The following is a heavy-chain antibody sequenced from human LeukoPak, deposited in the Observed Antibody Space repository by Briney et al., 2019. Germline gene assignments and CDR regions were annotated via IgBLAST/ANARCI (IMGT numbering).Heavy chain of an antibody. CDR2: ISSSSHI. D-gene: IGHD5-24*01. CDR1: GFTFSSYS. Sequence: GGSLRLSCAASGFTFSSYSMNWVRRAPGKGLEWVSSISSSSHIYYADSVKGRFTISRDNAKNSLYLQMNSLRAEDTAVYYCASLRVEMATIHSSDYWGQGTLVTVSS. CDR3: ASLRVEMATIHSSDY. J-gene: IGHJ4*02. V-gene: IGHV3-21*01.